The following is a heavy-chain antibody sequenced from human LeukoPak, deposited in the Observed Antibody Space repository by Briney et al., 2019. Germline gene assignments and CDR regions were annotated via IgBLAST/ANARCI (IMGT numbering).Heavy chain of an antibody. Sequence: GGSLRLSCVASGFIFSHYGMHWVRQAPGKRLEWVAGIWSDGSNRFYAGSVKGRFTISRDNSQNTVFLQMNSLRAEDTTMYYCARDAQRGFDYSNSLKYWGHGILVTVSS. CDR3: ARDAQRGFDYSNSLKY. CDR2: IWSDGSNR. CDR1: GFIFSHYG. D-gene: IGHD4-11*01. V-gene: IGHV3-33*01. J-gene: IGHJ4*01.